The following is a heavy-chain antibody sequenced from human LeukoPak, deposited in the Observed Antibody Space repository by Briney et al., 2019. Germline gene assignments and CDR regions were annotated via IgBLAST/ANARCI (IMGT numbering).Heavy chain of an antibody. D-gene: IGHD6-13*01. Sequence: GGSLRLSCAASGFISRNYGMNWVRQAPGKGLEWVSGINWNGGSTGYADSVKGRFTISRDNAKNSLYLQMNSLRAEDTALYYCARRYSSSWSLYYFEYWGQGTLVTVSS. CDR2: INWNGGST. V-gene: IGHV3-20*04. CDR1: GFISRNYG. J-gene: IGHJ4*02. CDR3: ARRYSSSWSLYYFEY.